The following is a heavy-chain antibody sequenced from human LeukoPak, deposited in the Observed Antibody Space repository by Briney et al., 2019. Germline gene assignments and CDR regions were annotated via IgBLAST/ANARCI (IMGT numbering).Heavy chain of an antibody. CDR3: ARLGDIVIVPVGTGLAAAGPFDY. CDR1: GFTFSTYW. Sequence: GGSLRLSCAASGFTFSTYWMSWVRQAPGKGLEWAANIKQDGSEKYYVDSVKGRFTISRDNAKNSLYLQMNSLRAEDTAVYYCARLGDIVIVPVGTGLAAAGPFDYWGQGTLVTVSS. V-gene: IGHV3-7*01. D-gene: IGHD2-2*01. J-gene: IGHJ4*02. CDR2: IKQDGSEK.